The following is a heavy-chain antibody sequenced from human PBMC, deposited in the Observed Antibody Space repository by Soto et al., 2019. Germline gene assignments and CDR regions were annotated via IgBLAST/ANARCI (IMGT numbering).Heavy chain of an antibody. CDR1: GGSIRSDY. CDR2: IYYSGST. J-gene: IGHJ4*02. V-gene: IGHV4-59*01. Sequence: SETMSLTCAVSGGSIRSDYWSWIRQSPGKGLEWIGHIYYSGSTYYNPSLESRVTISLDTSKNQFSLKLSSVTAADTAVYYCARDLTMDRGVIGYWGQGTLVTVS. CDR3: ARDLTMDRGVIGY. D-gene: IGHD3-10*01.